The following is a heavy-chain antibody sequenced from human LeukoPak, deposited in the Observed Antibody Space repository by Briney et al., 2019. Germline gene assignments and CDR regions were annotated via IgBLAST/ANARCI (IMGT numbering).Heavy chain of an antibody. D-gene: IGHD3-9*01. CDR1: GGTFSSYA. V-gene: IGHV1-69*13. CDR2: IIPIFGTA. CDR3: ARFGWSYYDILTGYYLDYYYYGMDV. Sequence: SVKVSCKASGGTFSSYAISWVRQAPGQELEWMGGIIPIFGTANYAQKFQGRVTITADESTSTAYMELSSLRSEDTAVYYCARFGWSYYDILTGYYLDYYYYGMDVWGQGTTVTVSS. J-gene: IGHJ6*02.